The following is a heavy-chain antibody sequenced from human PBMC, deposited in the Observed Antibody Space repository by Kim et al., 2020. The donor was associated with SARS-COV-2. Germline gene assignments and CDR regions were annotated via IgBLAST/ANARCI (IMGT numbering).Heavy chain of an antibody. J-gene: IGHJ6*02. CDR3: ARDSTVVDYYGMDV. CDR1: EFTFSSYG. D-gene: IGHD2-21*01. CDR2: IWYDGSNK. V-gene: IGHV3-33*01. Sequence: GGSLRLSCAASEFTFSSYGMHWVRQAPGKGLEWVALIWYDGSNKFYADSVKGRFTISRDNSKNTLYLQMTSLRAEDTAMYYCARDSTVVDYYGMDVWGQGTTVTVSS.